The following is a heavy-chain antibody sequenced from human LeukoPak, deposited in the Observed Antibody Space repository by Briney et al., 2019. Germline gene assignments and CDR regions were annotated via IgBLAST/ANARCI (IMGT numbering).Heavy chain of an antibody. D-gene: IGHD5-18*01. CDR3: ARHPIEWDTAMVYYFHY. V-gene: IGHV3-30*03. CDR2: ISYDGSNE. J-gene: IGHJ4*02. CDR1: GFTISSYG. Sequence: AGSLRLSCAASGFTISSYGMSWVRQAPGKGLEWVAIISYDGSNEYYADSVKGRFTISRDNSKNTLYLQMNSLRAADTAMYYCARHPIEWDTAMVYYFHYWGQGTLVTVSS.